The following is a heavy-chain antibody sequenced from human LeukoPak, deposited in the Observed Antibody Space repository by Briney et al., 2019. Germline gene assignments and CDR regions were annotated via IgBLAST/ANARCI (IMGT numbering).Heavy chain of an antibody. CDR3: AQDLAYCSSTSCLP. V-gene: IGHV3-23*01. Sequence: GGSLRLSCAASGFTVSSYAMNWVRQAPGKGLEWVSSISGSGGSTYCADSVKGRFTISRDNSKNTLYLQMNSLRAEDTAIYYCAQDLAYCSSTSCLPWGQGTLVTVSS. CDR1: GFTVSSYA. J-gene: IGHJ5*02. D-gene: IGHD2-2*01. CDR2: ISGSGGST.